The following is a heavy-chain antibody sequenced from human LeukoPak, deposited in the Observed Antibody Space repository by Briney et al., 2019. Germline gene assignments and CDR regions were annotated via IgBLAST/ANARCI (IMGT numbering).Heavy chain of an antibody. V-gene: IGHV3-64*01. J-gene: IGHJ4*02. D-gene: IGHD1-26*01. CDR3: ARVDLLGYDY. Sequence: GGSLRLSCAASGFTFSSYATHWVRQAPGKGLEYVSAISSNGGSTLYANSVKGRFTISRDNSKNTLYLQMGSLRAEDMAVYYCARVDLLGYDYWGQGTLVTVSP. CDR2: ISSNGGST. CDR1: GFTFSSYA.